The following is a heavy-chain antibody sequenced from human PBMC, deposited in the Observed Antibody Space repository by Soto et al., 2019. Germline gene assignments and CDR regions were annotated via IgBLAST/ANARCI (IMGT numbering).Heavy chain of an antibody. J-gene: IGHJ4*02. CDR3: ARGGSSDWSGLFDY. Sequence: GGSLRLSCEASGFTFRSYWMHWVRQAPGKGLVWVSRINSDGSTTSYADSVKGRFTISRDNAKNTLYLQMNSLRAEDTALYYCARGGSSDWSGLFDYWGQGTLVTVSS. V-gene: IGHV3-74*01. CDR1: GFTFRSYW. CDR2: INSDGSTT. D-gene: IGHD6-19*01.